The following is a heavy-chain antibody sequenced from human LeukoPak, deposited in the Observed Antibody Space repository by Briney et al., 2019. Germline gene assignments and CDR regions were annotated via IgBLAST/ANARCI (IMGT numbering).Heavy chain of an antibody. D-gene: IGHD6-6*01. V-gene: IGHV3-23*01. CDR1: GFTFSSYA. Sequence: TGGSLRLSCAASGFTFSSYAMSWVRQAQGKGLEWVSAIRGSGGSTYYADSVKGRFTMSIDNAKHPLYLQMNSLRAEATALYYCQKDTQEYSSSSGFDYWGQGTLVSVPS. J-gene: IGHJ4*02. CDR2: IRGSGGST. CDR3: QKDTQEYSSSSGFDY.